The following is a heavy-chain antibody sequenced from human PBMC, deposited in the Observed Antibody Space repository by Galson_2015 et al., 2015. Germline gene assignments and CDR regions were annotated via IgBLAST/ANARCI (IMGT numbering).Heavy chain of an antibody. D-gene: IGHD4-17*01. V-gene: IGHV3-53*01. CDR1: GFTVSNSY. J-gene: IGHJ4*02. CDR3: ASSINGDYVRYLDY. CDR2: IYSGGST. Sequence: SLRLSCAASGFTVSNSYMSWVRQAPGKGLEWVSLIYSGGSTSYADSVKGRFSISRDNSKNTLFLQMNSLRAEDTAVYYCASSINGDYVRYLDYWGQGTLVTVSS.